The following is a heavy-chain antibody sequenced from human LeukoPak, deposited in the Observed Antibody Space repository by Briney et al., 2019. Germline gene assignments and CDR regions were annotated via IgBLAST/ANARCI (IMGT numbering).Heavy chain of an antibody. J-gene: IGHJ4*02. CDR2: INPNSGGT. V-gene: IGHV1-2*02. D-gene: IGHD6-13*01. CDR1: GYTFTGYY. CDR3: ARAHHSSSWYGSLIIDY. Sequence: ASVKVSCKASGYTFTGYYMHWVRQAPGQGLEWMGWINPNSGGTNYAQKFQGRVTMTRDTSISAAYMELSRLRSDDTAVYYCARAHHSSSWYGSLIIDYWGQGTLVTVSS.